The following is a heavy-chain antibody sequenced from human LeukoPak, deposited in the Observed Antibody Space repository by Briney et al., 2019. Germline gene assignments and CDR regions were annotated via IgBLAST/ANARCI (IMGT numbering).Heavy chain of an antibody. J-gene: IGHJ4*02. D-gene: IGHD6-19*01. CDR1: GFTVSSNY. CDR3: ATASGWYWVAFDY. Sequence: GGSLRLSCAASGFTVSSNYMSWVRQAPGKGLEWVSVIYSGGSTYYADSVKGRFTISTDNSKNTLYLQMNSLRAEDTAVYYCATASGWYWVAFDYWGQGTLVTVSS. V-gene: IGHV3-66*01. CDR2: IYSGGST.